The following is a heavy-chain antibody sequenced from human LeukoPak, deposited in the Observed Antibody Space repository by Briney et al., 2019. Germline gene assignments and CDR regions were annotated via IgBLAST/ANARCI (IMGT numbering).Heavy chain of an antibody. D-gene: IGHD2-15*01. V-gene: IGHV4-59*01. CDR2: IYYSGNT. J-gene: IGHJ5*01. Sequence: SETLSLTCTVSGGSISSYYWSWIRQPPGKGLKWIGYIYYSGNTNYNPSLKSRVTISVDTSKNQFSLKLSSVTAADTAVYYCATRSTGVAATFDSWGQGALVTVSS. CDR3: ATRSTGVAATFDS. CDR1: GGSISSYY.